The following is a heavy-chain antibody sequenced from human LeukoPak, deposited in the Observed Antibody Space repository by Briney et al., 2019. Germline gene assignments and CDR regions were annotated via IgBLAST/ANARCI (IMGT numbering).Heavy chain of an antibody. V-gene: IGHV4-59*12. CDR1: GGSISSYY. CDR3: ARDYRVDNWNYFEGFDY. Sequence: PSETLSLTCTVSGGSISSYYWNWIRQPPGKGLEWIGYIYYRGSTNYNPSLKSRVTISVDTSKNQFSLKLSSVTAADTAVYYCARDYRVDNWNYFEGFDYWSQGTLVTVSS. D-gene: IGHD1-7*01. J-gene: IGHJ4*02. CDR2: IYYRGST.